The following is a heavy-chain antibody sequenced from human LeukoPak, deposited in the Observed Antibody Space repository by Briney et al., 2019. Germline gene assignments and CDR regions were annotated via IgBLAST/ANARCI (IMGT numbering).Heavy chain of an antibody. CDR1: GYTFTSYA. CDR2: INAGNGNT. V-gene: IGHV1-3*01. CDR3: ARDYYGSARNFDY. D-gene: IGHD3-10*01. Sequence: ASVKVSCKASGYTFTSYAMHWVRQAPGQRLEWMGWINAGNGNTKYSQEFQGRVTMATDTSTSTAYMELRSLRSDDTAVYYCARDYYGSARNFDYWGQGTLVTVSS. J-gene: IGHJ4*02.